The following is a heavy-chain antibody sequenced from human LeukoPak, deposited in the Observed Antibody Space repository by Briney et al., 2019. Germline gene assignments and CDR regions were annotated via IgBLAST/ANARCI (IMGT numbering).Heavy chain of an antibody. V-gene: IGHV3-33*01. CDR3: ARDYNRGVQDY. CDR2: IWSDGSNR. Sequence: PGGSLRLSCAASGFTFSNYGMFWVRQAPGKGLEWVAVIWSDGSNRYYVDSVKGRFTISRDNSKNTLYLQMNSLRAEDTAVYYCARDYNRGVQDYWGQGTLVTVSS. CDR1: GFTFSNYG. J-gene: IGHJ4*02. D-gene: IGHD3-10*01.